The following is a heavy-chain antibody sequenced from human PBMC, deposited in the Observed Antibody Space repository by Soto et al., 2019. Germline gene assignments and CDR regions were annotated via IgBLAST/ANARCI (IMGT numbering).Heavy chain of an antibody. CDR3: ASIYSGYDSLDY. Sequence: PSETLSLTCTVSGGSISSSSYYWGWIRQPPGKGLEWIGSIYYSGSTYYNPSLKSRVTISVDTSKNQFSLKLSSVTAADTAVYYCASIYSGYDSLDYWGQGTLVTVSS. CDR2: IYYSGST. V-gene: IGHV4-39*01. D-gene: IGHD5-12*01. J-gene: IGHJ4*02. CDR1: GGSISSSSYY.